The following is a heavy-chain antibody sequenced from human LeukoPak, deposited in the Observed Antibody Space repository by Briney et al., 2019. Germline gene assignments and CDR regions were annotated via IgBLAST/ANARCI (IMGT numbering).Heavy chain of an antibody. V-gene: IGHV4-59*01. CDR2: IYYSGST. CDR1: GGSISHYY. J-gene: IGHJ4*02. D-gene: IGHD3-10*01. CDR3: ARGISHYYYPDY. Sequence: SETLSLTCTVSGGSISHYYWSWIRQPPGKGLEWIGYIYYSGSTNYNPSLKSRVIISVDTSKNQFSLKLRSVTAADTAVYYCARGISHYYYPDYWGQGTLVTVSS.